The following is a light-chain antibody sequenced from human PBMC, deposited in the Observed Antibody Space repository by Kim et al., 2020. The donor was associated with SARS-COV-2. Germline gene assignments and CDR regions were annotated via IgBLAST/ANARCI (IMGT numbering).Light chain of an antibody. CDR2: GAS. V-gene: IGKV3-15*01. J-gene: IGKJ1*01. CDR3: QQYNNWPPWT. CDR1: QSVSSN. Sequence: SPGERATRSCRASQSVSSNLAWYQPKPGQAPRLLIYGASTRATGIPARFSGSGSGTEFTLTISSLQSEDFAVYYCQQYNNWPPWTFGQGTKVDIK.